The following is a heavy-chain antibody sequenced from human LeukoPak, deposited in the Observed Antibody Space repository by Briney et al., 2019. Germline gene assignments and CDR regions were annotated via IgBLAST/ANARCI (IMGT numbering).Heavy chain of an antibody. J-gene: IGHJ4*02. V-gene: IGHV3-23*01. Sequence: PGGSLRLSCAASDFTISPYYMSWVRQAAGKGLEWVSAISASGSSTNYADSVKGRFIISRDNSKSTLLLQVNSLRGDDTAVYYCAKDKDGTGWYPFDYWGQGTLVTVAS. CDR1: DFTISPYY. CDR2: ISASGSST. D-gene: IGHD6-19*01. CDR3: AKDKDGTGWYPFDY.